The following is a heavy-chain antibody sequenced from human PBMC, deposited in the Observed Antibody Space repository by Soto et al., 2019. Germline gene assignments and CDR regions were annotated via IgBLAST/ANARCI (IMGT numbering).Heavy chain of an antibody. D-gene: IGHD6-19*01. J-gene: IGHJ4*01. CDR2: ITSDERTI. CDR1: GFTFRVYS. CDR3: ARSVEGHFDF. Sequence: EVQLVESGGGLVQPGGSLGLSCSASGFTFRVYSMNWVRQAPGKGLEWVSYITSDERTIHYADSVKGRFTISRDNAKHSVYLQMTSLRDEDTAVYYCARSVEGHFDFWGQGILVTVSS. V-gene: IGHV3-48*02.